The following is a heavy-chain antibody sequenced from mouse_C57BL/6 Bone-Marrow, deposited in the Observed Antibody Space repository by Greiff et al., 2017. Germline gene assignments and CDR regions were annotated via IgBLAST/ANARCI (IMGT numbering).Heavy chain of an antibody. Sequence: QVQLQQSGAELVRPGTSVKMSCKASGYTFTNYWIGWAKQRPGRGLEWIGDIYPGGGYTNYNEKFKGKATLTADKSSSTAYMQFSSLTSEDSAIYYCARDSNYYFDYWGQGTTLTVSS. CDR3: ARDSNYYFDY. J-gene: IGHJ2*01. CDR2: IYPGGGYT. D-gene: IGHD2-5*01. V-gene: IGHV1-63*01. CDR1: GYTFTNYW.